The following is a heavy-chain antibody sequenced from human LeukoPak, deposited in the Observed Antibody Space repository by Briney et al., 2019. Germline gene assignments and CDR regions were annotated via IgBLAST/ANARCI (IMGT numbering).Heavy chain of an antibody. Sequence: PGGSLRLSCAASGFTFSRHWMHWVRQAPGKGPVWVSRITGDGSDTIYADSVKGRFTISRDNAENTVFLHMNSLRADDTAFYYCTGAAGFCGGGSGFPSGPADYWGQGPLVTSPQ. J-gene: IGHJ4*02. CDR3: TGAAGFCGGGSGFPSGPADY. CDR2: ITGDGSDT. V-gene: IGHV3-74*01. D-gene: IGHD2-15*01. CDR1: GFTFSRHW.